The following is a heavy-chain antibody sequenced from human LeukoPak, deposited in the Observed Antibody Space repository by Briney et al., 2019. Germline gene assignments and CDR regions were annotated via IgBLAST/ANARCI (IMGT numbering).Heavy chain of an antibody. CDR3: AAMYTVREVIIGDDY. CDR1: GGAFSSYA. V-gene: IGHV1-69*06. CDR2: IIPLFGTP. D-gene: IGHD3-10*01. Sequence: VASVKVSCKASGGAFSSYALSWVRQAPGQGLEWMGGIIPLFGTPNYAQKFQGRVTITADISTTTVCMDLNSLRSEDTAVYYCAAMYTVREVIIGDDYWGQGTLVTVSS. J-gene: IGHJ4*02.